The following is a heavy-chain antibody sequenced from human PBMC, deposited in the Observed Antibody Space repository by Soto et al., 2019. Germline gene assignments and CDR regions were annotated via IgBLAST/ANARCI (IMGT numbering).Heavy chain of an antibody. J-gene: IGHJ6*02. V-gene: IGHV4-39*01. CDR3: ARAGQVLPYIVAYYYAMDV. Sequence: PSETLSLTCTVSGGSISSSSYYWGWIRQPPGKGLEWIGSISYRGSTYHNPSLKSRLTISVDTSKNQFSLKLSSVTAADTAVYYCARAGQVLPYIVAYYYAMDVWGQGTTVTVSS. D-gene: IGHD3-9*01. CDR2: ISYRGST. CDR1: GGSISSSSYY.